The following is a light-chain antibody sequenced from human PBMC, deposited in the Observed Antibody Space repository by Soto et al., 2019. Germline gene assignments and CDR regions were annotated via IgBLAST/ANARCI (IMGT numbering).Light chain of an antibody. CDR3: QQYYDFRT. V-gene: IGKV1-5*03. CDR2: KAS. Sequence: DIQMTQSPSTLSASVGDRVTITCRASQNIYTWLAWYQQKPGKAPNVLIFKASNLEPGVPSRFSGNGSGTEFSLTISSRQPDDFATYYCQQYYDFRTFGQGTKVEIK. J-gene: IGKJ1*01. CDR1: QNIYTW.